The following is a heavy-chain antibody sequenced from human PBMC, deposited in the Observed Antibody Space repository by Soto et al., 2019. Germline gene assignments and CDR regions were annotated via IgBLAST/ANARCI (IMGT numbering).Heavy chain of an antibody. Sequence: QGQLVQSGPEVKKPGASVKVSCKASGYTFSSYGISWVRQAPGQGLEWMGWISGYNGDTIYAQKIQGRVTMTIDTSTNTAYMELRSLTSDDTAIYYCAKDGQPPYYYYGMDVWGQGTTVTVSS. V-gene: IGHV1-18*01. CDR2: ISGYNGDT. D-gene: IGHD6-13*01. CDR1: GYTFSSYG. CDR3: AKDGQPPYYYYGMDV. J-gene: IGHJ6*02.